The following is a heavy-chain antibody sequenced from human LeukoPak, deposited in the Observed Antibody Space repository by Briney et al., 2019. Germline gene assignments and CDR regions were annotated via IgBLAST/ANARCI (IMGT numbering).Heavy chain of an antibody. J-gene: IGHJ5*02. CDR3: AGDNRYCSSTSCYANWFDP. CDR1: GGSISSYY. CDR2: IYYSGST. Sequence: SETLSLTCTVSGGSISSYYWSWIRQPPGKGLEWIGYIYYSGSTNYNPSLKSRVTMSVDTSKNQFSLKLSSVTAADTAVYYCAGDNRYCSSTSCYANWFDPWGQGTLVTVSS. D-gene: IGHD2-2*01. V-gene: IGHV4-59*12.